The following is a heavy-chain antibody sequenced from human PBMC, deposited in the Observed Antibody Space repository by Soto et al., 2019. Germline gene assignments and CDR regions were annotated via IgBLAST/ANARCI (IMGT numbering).Heavy chain of an antibody. Sequence: GSLRLSCAASGFTFSSYGMHWVRQAPGKGLEWVAVISYDGSNKYYADSVKGRFTISRDNSKNTLYLQMNSLRAEDTAVYYCAKEPPGGYSYGYFDYWGQGTLVTVST. CDR1: GFTFSSYG. D-gene: IGHD5-18*01. J-gene: IGHJ4*02. CDR3: AKEPPGGYSYGYFDY. CDR2: ISYDGSNK. V-gene: IGHV3-30*18.